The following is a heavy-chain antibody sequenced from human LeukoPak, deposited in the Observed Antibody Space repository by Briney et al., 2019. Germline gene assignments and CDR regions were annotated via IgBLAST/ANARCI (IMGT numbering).Heavy chain of an antibody. J-gene: IGHJ4*02. CDR3: ARAVSRLQQLVLDY. V-gene: IGHV1-2*02. D-gene: IGHD6-13*01. Sequence: ASVKVSCKASGYTFTGYFMHWVRQAPGQGLEWMGWINPNSGGTNYAQKFQGRVTMTRDTSISTAYMELSRLRSDDTAVYYCARAVSRLQQLVLDYWGQGTLVTVSS. CDR1: GYTFTGYF. CDR2: INPNSGGT.